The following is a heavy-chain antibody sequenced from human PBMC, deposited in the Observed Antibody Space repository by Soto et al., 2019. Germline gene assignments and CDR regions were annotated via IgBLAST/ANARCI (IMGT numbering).Heavy chain of an antibody. D-gene: IGHD1-26*01. CDR3: ASRERVDAFDI. J-gene: IGHJ3*02. CDR2: IIPILGSA. V-gene: IGHV1-69*01. CDR1: GGTLISNA. Sequence: QAQLVQSGAEVKKPGSSVKVSCKASGGTLISNAISWVRQAPGQGLEWMGGIIPILGSANYAQKFQDRVTITADESTSTTYMELNSLRSEDAAVYYCASRERVDAFDIWGQGTMVTVSS.